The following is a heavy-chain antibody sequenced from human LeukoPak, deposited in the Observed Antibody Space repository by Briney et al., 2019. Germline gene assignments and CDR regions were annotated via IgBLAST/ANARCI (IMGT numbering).Heavy chain of an antibody. CDR3: ARARVKAYYYDSSGYQDY. J-gene: IGHJ4*02. D-gene: IGHD3-22*01. Sequence: SVKVSCKASGGTFSSYAISWVRQAPGQGLEWMGGIIPIFGTANYAQKFQGRVTITADESTSTAYMELSSLRSEDTAVYYCARARVKAYYYDSSGYQDYWGQGTLVTVSS. CDR2: IIPIFGTA. CDR1: GGTFSSYA. V-gene: IGHV1-69*13.